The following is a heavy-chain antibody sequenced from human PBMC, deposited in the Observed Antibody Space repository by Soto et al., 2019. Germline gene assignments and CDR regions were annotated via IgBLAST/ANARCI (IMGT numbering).Heavy chain of an antibody. J-gene: IGHJ4*02. CDR2: IHYSGTT. Sequence: SETLSLTCTVSGGSMRNYFWTWIRQPPGKGLEWIGYIHYSGTTSFFPSYNPSLRSRVTISEDTSKNQFSLKLLSVTTADTAVYFCTAGEASSRNLAPYYLDFWGQGTLVTVSS. D-gene: IGHD6-13*01. CDR1: GGSMRNYF. V-gene: IGHV4-59*01. CDR3: TAGEASSRNLAPYYLDF.